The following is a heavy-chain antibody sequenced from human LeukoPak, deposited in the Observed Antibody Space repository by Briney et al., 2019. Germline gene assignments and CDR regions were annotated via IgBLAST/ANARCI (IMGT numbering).Heavy chain of an antibody. V-gene: IGHV1-2*02. D-gene: IGHD5-18*01. CDR3: ARQRGYSYGPIDY. J-gene: IGHJ4*02. CDR2: INPNSGGT. Sequence: PEASVKVSCKASGYTFTGYYMHWVRQAPGQGLEWMGWINPNSGGTNYAQKFQGRVTMTRDTSISTAYMELSRLRSDDTAVYYCARQRGYSYGPIDYWGQGTLVTVSS. CDR1: GYTFTGYY.